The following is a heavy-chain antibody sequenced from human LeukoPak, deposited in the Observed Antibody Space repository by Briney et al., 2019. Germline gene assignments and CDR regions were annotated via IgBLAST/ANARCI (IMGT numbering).Heavy chain of an antibody. V-gene: IGHV3-7*05. J-gene: IGHJ4*02. CDR1: GFTFSSYW. CDR2: IKQDGSEK. Sequence: GGSLRLSCAASGFTFSSYWMSWVRQAPGKGLEWVANIKQDGSEKYYVDSVKGRFTISRDNAKNSLYLQMNSLRAEDTAVYYCARDGYDGGAYYFAGPYFDYWGQGTLVTVSS. D-gene: IGHD3-22*01. CDR3: ARDGYDGGAYYFAGPYFDY.